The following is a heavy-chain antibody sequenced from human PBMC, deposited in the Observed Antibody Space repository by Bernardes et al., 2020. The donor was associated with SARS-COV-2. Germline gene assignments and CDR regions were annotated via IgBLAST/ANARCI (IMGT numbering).Heavy chain of an antibody. CDR3: ARGQYYYDSSGYSSNTRTYDYYYGMDV. CDR1: GGSFSGYY. D-gene: IGHD3-22*01. V-gene: IGHV4-34*01. J-gene: IGHJ6*04. Sequence: SETLSLTRAVYGGSFSGYYWSWIRQPPGKGLEWIGEINHSGSTNYNPSLKSRVTISVDTSKNQFSLKLSSVTAADTAVYYCARGQYYYDSSGYSSNTRTYDYYYGMDVGGEGTSVPFAS. CDR2: INHSGST.